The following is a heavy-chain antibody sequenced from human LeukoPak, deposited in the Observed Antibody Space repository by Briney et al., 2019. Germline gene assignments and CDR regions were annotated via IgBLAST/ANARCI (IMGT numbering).Heavy chain of an antibody. V-gene: IGHV1-18*01. J-gene: IGHJ4*02. CDR3: ARSSLGTITAGPFDY. D-gene: IGHD5-12*01. Sequence: ASVKVSCKASGYIFSSYGIAWVRQAPGQGLEWMGWISGNNGNTNYAQKLQGRVSMTTDTSTTTAYMELRSLTSDDTALYYCARSSLGTITAGPFDYWGQGTLVTVSS. CDR1: GYIFSSYG. CDR2: ISGNNGNT.